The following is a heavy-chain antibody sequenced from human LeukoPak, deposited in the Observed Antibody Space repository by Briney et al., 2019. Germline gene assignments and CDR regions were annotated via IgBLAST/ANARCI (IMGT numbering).Heavy chain of an antibody. CDR1: GVIFSSYS. CDR3: AGGYYYGMDV. V-gene: IGHV3-48*04. J-gene: IGHJ6*02. CDR2: ISSSSSTI. Sequence: PGGSLRLSCAASGVIFSSYSMNWVGQGPGKGREWGSYISSSSSTIYYADSVKGRFTISRDNAKNSLYLQMHSLSAEDTAVYYCAGGYYYGMDVWGQGTTLTVSS.